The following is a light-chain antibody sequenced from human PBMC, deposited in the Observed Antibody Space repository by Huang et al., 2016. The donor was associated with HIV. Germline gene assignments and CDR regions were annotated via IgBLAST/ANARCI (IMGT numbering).Light chain of an antibody. J-gene: IGKJ2*01. V-gene: IGKV4-1*01. Sequence: DIVMTQSPDSLAVSLVERATINCKSSQSLLYSSNNQNYLGWYQMKPGQPPRLLIYWASNRESGVPDRFSGSGSGTDFTLTIDSLQPEDVAVYYCQQYYTIPPAFGQGTKLEIK. CDR2: WAS. CDR3: QQYYTIPPA. CDR1: QSLLYSSNNQNY.